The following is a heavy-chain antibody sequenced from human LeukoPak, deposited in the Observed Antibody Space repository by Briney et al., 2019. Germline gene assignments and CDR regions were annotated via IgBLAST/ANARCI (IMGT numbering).Heavy chain of an antibody. J-gene: IGHJ4*02. CDR3: ARSAVGRYYDSSGYYPLFVY. CDR2: INPNSGGT. CDR1: GYTFTGYY. D-gene: IGHD3-22*01. Sequence: ALVKVSCKASGYTFTGYYMHWVRQAPGQGLEWMGWINPNSGGTNYAQKFQGRVTMTRDTSISTAYMELSRLRSDDTAVYYCARSAVGRYYDSSGYYPLFVYWGQGTLVTVSS. V-gene: IGHV1-2*02.